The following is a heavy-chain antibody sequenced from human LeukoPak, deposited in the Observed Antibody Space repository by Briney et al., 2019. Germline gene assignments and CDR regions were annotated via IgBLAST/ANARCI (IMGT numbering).Heavy chain of an antibody. CDR2: IYYSGST. J-gene: IGHJ4*02. CDR3: ACADMDSSGYYLGYYFDY. V-gene: IGHV4-30-4*01. D-gene: IGHD3-22*01. Sequence: SETLSLTCTVSGGSISSGDYYWSWIRQPPGKGLEWIGYIYYSGSTYYNPSLKSRVTISVDTSKNQFSLKLSSVTAADTAVYYCACADMDSSGYYLGYYFDYWGQGTLVTVSS. CDR1: GGSISSGDYY.